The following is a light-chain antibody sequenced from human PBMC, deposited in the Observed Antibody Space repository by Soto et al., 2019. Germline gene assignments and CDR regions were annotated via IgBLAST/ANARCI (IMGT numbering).Light chain of an antibody. V-gene: IGLV7-46*01. Sequence: VVTQEPSLTVSPGGTVTLTCGSSTGAVTNGHYPYWFQQKPGQAPRTLIYDTTNRHSWTPARFSGSLLGGKAALTLSGAQPEDEAEYYCLISSNGPYVFGTGRKVTVL. J-gene: IGLJ1*01. CDR3: LISSNGPYV. CDR1: TGAVTNGHY. CDR2: DTT.